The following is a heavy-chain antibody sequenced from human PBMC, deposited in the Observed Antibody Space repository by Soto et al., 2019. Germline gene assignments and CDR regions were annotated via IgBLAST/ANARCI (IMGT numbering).Heavy chain of an antibody. CDR2: IYYSGST. D-gene: IGHD4-17*01. Sequence: QVQLQESGPGLAKPSQTLSLTCTVAGGSISSGGYYWSWIRQHPGKGLEWIGYIYYSGSTYYNPSLKSRVTISVDTSKNQFSLKLSSVTAADTAVYYCARVGNTAIYDYGDPVDYWGQGTLVTVSS. V-gene: IGHV4-31*03. CDR3: ARVGNTAIYDYGDPVDY. CDR1: GGSISSGGYY. J-gene: IGHJ4*02.